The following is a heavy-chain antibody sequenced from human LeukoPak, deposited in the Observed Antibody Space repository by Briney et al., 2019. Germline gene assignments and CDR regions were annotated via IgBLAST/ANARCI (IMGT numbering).Heavy chain of an antibody. CDR2: IHTSGTT. J-gene: IGHJ4*02. V-gene: IGHV4-4*07. CDR1: GDSLSTYY. Sequence: SETLSLTCTVSGDSLSTYYWSWIRQPAGKGLEWIGRIHTSGTTKYNPSLKRRVTMSLDTSKNQFSLSQSSVTAADTAVYYCARGKWLVVYYFDYWGQGSLVTVSS. D-gene: IGHD6-19*01. CDR3: ARGKWLVVYYFDY.